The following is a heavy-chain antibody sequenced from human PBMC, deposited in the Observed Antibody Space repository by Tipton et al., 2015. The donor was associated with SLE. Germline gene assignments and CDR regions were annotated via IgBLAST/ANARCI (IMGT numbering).Heavy chain of an antibody. V-gene: IGHV4-59*11. D-gene: IGHD2-15*01. Sequence: TLSLTCTVSGGSISSHYWSWIRQPPGKGLEWIGYIYYSGSTNYNPSLKSRVTISVDTSKNQFSLKLSSVTAADTAVYYCASGTGYCSYWGQGTLVTVSS. CDR2: IYYSGST. CDR1: GGSISSHY. J-gene: IGHJ4*02. CDR3: ASGTGYCSY.